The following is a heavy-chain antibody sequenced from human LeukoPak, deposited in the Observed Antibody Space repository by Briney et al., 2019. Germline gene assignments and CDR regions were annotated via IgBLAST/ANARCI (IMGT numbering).Heavy chain of an antibody. J-gene: IGHJ4*02. CDR1: GHTFTSYY. CDR3: ARINIAVAGPSEDY. D-gene: IGHD6-19*01. CDR2: INPSGGST. V-gene: IGHV1-46*01. Sequence: GASVKVSCNASGHTFTSYYMHWVPQAPGQGLEWMGIINPSGGSTSYAQKFQGRVTMTRDTSTSTVYMALSSLRSEDTAVYYCARINIAVAGPSEDYWGQGTLVTVSS.